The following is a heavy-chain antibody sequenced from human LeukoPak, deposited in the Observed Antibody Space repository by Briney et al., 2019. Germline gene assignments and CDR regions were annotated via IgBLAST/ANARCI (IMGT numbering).Heavy chain of an antibody. V-gene: IGHV3-7*03. Sequence: PGGSLGLSCAASGFTFSNYWMSWVRQAPGKGLEWVANIKGDGSYKYYVDSVKGRFTISRDNAKSSLYLQMNTLRAEDTAVYYCATSSDSSGNDWGQGTLATVSS. CDR2: IKGDGSYK. CDR1: GFTFSNYW. CDR3: ATSSDSSGND. J-gene: IGHJ4*02. D-gene: IGHD3-22*01.